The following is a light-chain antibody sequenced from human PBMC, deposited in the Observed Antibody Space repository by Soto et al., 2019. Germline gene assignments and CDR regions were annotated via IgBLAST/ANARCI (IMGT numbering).Light chain of an antibody. CDR2: GAS. CDR3: QQYGSSPRT. J-gene: IGKJ1*01. CDR1: QSVSSSY. Sequence: PGERATLSCRASQSVSSSYLAWYQQKPGQAPRLLIYGASSRATGIPDRFSGSGSGTGFTLTISRLEPEDFAVYYCQQYGSSPRTFGQGTKV. V-gene: IGKV3-20*01.